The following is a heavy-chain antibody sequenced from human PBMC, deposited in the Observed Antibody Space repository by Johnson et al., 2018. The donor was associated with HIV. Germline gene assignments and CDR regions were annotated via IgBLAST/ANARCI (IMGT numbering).Heavy chain of an antibody. V-gene: IGHV3-74*02. CDR3: ARLPSGYSRDAFDI. CDR1: GFTFSNAW. D-gene: IGHD5-18*01. CDR2: INGDGSNT. Sequence: VQLVESGGGLVKPGGSLRLSCAASGFTFSNAWMSWVRQAPGKGLVWVSRINGDGSNTRCADSVKGRFTVSRDNAKNTLYLKMNSLRAEDTAVYYCARLPSGYSRDAFDIWGQGTMVTVSS. J-gene: IGHJ3*02.